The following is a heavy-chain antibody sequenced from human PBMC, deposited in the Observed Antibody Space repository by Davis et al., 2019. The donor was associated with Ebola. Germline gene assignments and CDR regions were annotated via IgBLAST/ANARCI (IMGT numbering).Heavy chain of an antibody. D-gene: IGHD2-2*01. CDR2: DSGNNGKT. V-gene: IGHV1-18*01. J-gene: IGHJ3*02. Sequence: ASVKVSCKASGYSFTHYSFSWVRQAPGQGLEWMGWDSGNNGKTDYAQKFQGRVTMTTDTSTSTAYMELRSLTSDDTAVYYCAREIGVAVPGVMKDAFDIWGQGTVVTVSS. CDR1: GYSFTHYS. CDR3: AREIGVAVPGVMKDAFDI.